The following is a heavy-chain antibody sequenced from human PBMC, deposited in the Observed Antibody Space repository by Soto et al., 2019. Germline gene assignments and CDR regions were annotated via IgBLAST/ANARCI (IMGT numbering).Heavy chain of an antibody. V-gene: IGHV4-39*01. D-gene: IGHD3-10*01. Sequence: QLQLQESGPGLVKPSETLSLTCTVSGGSISSSSYYWGWIRQPPGKGLEWIGSIYYSGSTYYNPSLKSRVTISVDTSKNQFSLKLSSVTAADTAVYYCARLIPSYMVRGTFDYWGQGTLVTVSS. CDR3: ARLIPSYMVRGTFDY. J-gene: IGHJ4*02. CDR2: IYYSGST. CDR1: GGSISSSSYY.